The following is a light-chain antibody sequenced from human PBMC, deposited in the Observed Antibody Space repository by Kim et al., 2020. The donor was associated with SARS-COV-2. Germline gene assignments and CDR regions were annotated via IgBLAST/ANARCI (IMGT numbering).Light chain of an antibody. CDR1: SGYSNYK. CDR3: GADHGSGSNFVSGV. V-gene: IGLV9-49*01. CDR2: VGTGGIVG. Sequence: CTLSSGYSNYKVDWYQQRPGKGPRFVMRVGTGGIVGSKGDGIPDRFSVLGSGLNRYLTIKNIQEEDESDYHCGADHGSGSNFVSGVFGGGTQLTVL. J-gene: IGLJ3*02.